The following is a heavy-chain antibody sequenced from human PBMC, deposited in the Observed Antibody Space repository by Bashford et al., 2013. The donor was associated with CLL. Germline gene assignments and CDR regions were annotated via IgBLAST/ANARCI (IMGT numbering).Heavy chain of an antibody. V-gene: IGHV7-4-1*02. CDR1: GYTFNDFA. CDR2: INTDTGIP. J-gene: IGHJ3*02. Sequence: ASVKVSCEASGYTFNDFAINWVRQAPGQGLEWMGWINTDTGIPTYAQGFTGRFVFSLDTSVNTAYLQISSLKAEDTAVYYCAKAFPYGRNSVYSFDIWGQGTMVTVSS. D-gene: IGHD4-23*01. CDR3: AKAFPYGRNSVYSFDI.